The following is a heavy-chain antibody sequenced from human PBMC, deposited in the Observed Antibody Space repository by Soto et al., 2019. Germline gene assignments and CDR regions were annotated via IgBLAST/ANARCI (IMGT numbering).Heavy chain of an antibody. Sequence: ASVKVSCKASGGTFSNYAINWVRQAPGQGLEWMGGIIPLFGTPNYAQKFQGRVTFTAHKSTSTAYMELRSLRSDDTAVYYCARGWETVGTTTPFAYWGQGTLVTVSA. D-gene: IGHD1-26*01. V-gene: IGHV1-69*06. CDR3: ARGWETVGTTTPFAY. J-gene: IGHJ4*02. CDR2: IIPLFGTP. CDR1: GGTFSNYA.